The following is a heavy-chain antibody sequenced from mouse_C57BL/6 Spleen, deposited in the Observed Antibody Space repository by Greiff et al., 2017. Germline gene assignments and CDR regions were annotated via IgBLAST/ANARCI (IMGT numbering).Heavy chain of an antibody. D-gene: IGHD1-1*02. CDR3: AREGGGKYFDY. V-gene: IGHV1-53*01. CDR2: INPSNGGT. CDR1: GYTFTSYW. J-gene: IGHJ2*01. Sequence: QVQLQQPGTELVKPGASVKLSCKASGYTFTSYWMHWVQQRPGQGLEWIGNINPSNGGTNSNEKFKSKATLTVDKSSSTAYMQLSSLTSEDSAVYYCAREGGGKYFDYWGQGTTLTVSS.